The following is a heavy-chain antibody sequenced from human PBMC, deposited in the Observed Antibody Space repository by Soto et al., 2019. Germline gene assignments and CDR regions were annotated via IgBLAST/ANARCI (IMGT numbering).Heavy chain of an antibody. V-gene: IGHV1-8*01. CDR1: GYTFTSYD. D-gene: IGHD1-26*01. CDR3: ARVARQHLPTIDV. J-gene: IGHJ4*02. Sequence: QVQLVQSGAEVKEPGASVRVSCKASGYTFTSYDINWVRQATGQGLEWMGWMNPESRNTGYAQKFQGRVTMTRDTSISKPYMERTSLTSEDTAVNYCARVARQHLPTIDVWGQGTMVTVAS. CDR2: MNPESRNT.